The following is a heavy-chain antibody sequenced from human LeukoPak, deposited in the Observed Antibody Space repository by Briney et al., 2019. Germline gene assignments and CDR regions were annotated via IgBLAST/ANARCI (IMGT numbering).Heavy chain of an antibody. CDR2: IYPGDSDT. CDR3: ARRIAVAGTLDY. J-gene: IGHJ4*02. D-gene: IGHD6-19*01. Sequence: GESLKISCKGSGYSFTSYWIGWVRPMPGKGLEWMGIIYPGDSDTRYSPSFQGPVTISADKSISTAYLQWSSLKASDTAMYYCARRIAVAGTLDYWGQGTLVTASS. CDR1: GYSFTSYW. V-gene: IGHV5-51*01.